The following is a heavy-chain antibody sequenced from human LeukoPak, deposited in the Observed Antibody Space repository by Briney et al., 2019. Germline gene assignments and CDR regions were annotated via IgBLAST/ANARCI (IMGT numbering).Heavy chain of an antibody. CDR1: GYTFTGYY. CDR2: INPSGGST. Sequence: GASVKVSCKASGYTFTGYYMHWVRQAPGQGLEWMGIINPSGGSTSYAQKFQGRVTMTRDTSTSTVYMELSSLRSEDTAVYYCASLWSGYYEVDYWGQGTLVTVSS. D-gene: IGHD3-3*01. J-gene: IGHJ4*02. CDR3: ASLWSGYYEVDY. V-gene: IGHV1-46*01.